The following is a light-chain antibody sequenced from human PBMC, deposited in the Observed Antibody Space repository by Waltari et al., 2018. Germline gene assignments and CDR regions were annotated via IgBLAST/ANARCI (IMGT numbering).Light chain of an antibody. CDR1: QTVSTY. J-gene: IGKJ1*01. Sequence: IVLTQSPATLSLSPGERATLACRASQTVSTYLAWFQQKPGQAPRLLLYDASTRAPGIPARFSGSGSGTDFSLTISRLEPEDFAVYYCLQRSLWPWTFGQGTKVAVK. V-gene: IGKV3-11*01. CDR3: LQRSLWPWT. CDR2: DAS.